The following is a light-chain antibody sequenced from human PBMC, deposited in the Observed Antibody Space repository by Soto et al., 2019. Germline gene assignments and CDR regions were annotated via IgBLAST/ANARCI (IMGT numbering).Light chain of an antibody. CDR3: SSSTSSSTVV. J-gene: IGLJ2*01. CDR2: EVS. V-gene: IGLV2-14*01. Sequence: QSALTQPASVSGSPGQSITISCTGTSSDVGGYNYVSWYQQHPGKAPKLMIYEVSNRPSGVSNRFSGSKSGNTASLTISGLQAEDEADYYCSSSTSSSTVVFGGGTKVTV. CDR1: SSDVGGYNY.